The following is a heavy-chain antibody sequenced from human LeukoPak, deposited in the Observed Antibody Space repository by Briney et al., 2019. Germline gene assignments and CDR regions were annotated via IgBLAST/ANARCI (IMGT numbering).Heavy chain of an antibody. Sequence: SETLSLTCTVSGGSISSHYWSWIRQPPGKGLEWIGDIYNSGSTNYNPSLKSRVTISVDTSKNQFSLKLSSVTAADTAVYYCARGLQHWGQGTLVTVPS. V-gene: IGHV4-59*11. CDR3: ARGLQH. CDR1: GGSISSHY. J-gene: IGHJ1*01. CDR2: IYNSGST.